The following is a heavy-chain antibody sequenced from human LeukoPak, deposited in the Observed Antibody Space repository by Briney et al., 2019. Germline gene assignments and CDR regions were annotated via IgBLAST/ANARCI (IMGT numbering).Heavy chain of an antibody. J-gene: IGHJ3*02. CDR3: ARHGTYGGNSGAFDI. CDR2: INYSGGT. Sequence: SETLSLTCTVSGGSISSSNYYWGWIRQPPGKGLEWIGSINYSGGTYYNPSLKSRVTISVDTSKNQFSLKLSSVTAADTAVYYCARHGTYGGNSGAFDIWGQGTMVTVSS. V-gene: IGHV4-39*01. D-gene: IGHD4-23*01. CDR1: GGSISSSNYY.